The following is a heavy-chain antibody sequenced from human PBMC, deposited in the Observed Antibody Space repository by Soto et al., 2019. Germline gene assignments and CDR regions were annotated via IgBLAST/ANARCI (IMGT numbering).Heavy chain of an antibody. J-gene: IGHJ4*02. CDR3: ATGFFGGGTG. D-gene: IGHD2-15*01. Sequence: QVQLVQSGAEVKKPGASVKVSCKASGYTFTSYDINWVRQATGQGLEWMGWMNPNSGNTGYAQKFQSRRTLTRTTSLSTAYTELSSQRSEDTAVYYCATGFFGGGTGWGQGTLVTVSS. V-gene: IGHV1-8*01. CDR1: GYTFTSYD. CDR2: MNPNSGNT.